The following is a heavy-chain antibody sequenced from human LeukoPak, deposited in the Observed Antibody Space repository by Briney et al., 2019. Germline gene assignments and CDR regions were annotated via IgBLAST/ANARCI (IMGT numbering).Heavy chain of an antibody. D-gene: IGHD6-19*01. CDR1: GFTFSNSA. Sequence: GGSLRLSCAASGFTFSNSAMSWVRQAPGKGLEWVSTLSGSGMTTYYADSVKGRFTISRDNSKNTLYLQMNSLRAEDTAVYYCAKGIYSSGWSYFDYWGHGTLVTVSS. V-gene: IGHV3-23*01. CDR2: LSGSGMTT. J-gene: IGHJ4*01. CDR3: AKGIYSSGWSYFDY.